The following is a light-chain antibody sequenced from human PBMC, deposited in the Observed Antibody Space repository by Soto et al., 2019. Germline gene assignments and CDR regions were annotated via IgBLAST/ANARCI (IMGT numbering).Light chain of an antibody. V-gene: IGKV3-20*01. Sequence: EIVLTQSPGTLSLSPGERATLSCRASQSVSSSYLTWYQQKPGQAPRLLIYGASSRATGVPDRFSGSGSGPDFTLTISRLDPADFAVYYCQQDGSSPLYTFGQGTKLEIK. J-gene: IGKJ2*01. CDR1: QSVSSSY. CDR2: GAS. CDR3: QQDGSSPLYT.